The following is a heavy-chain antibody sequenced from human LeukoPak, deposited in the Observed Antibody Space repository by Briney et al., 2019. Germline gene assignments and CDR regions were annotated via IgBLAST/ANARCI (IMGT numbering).Heavy chain of an antibody. Sequence: GGSLRLSCAASGFTFSSYWMSWVRQAPGKGLEGVANIKQDGSEKYYVDSVKGRFTISRDNAKNSLYLQMNSLRAEDTAVYYCARERVLRYFDWFDYWGQGTLVTVSS. J-gene: IGHJ4*02. V-gene: IGHV3-7*01. D-gene: IGHD3-9*01. CDR2: IKQDGSEK. CDR1: GFTFSSYW. CDR3: ARERVLRYFDWFDY.